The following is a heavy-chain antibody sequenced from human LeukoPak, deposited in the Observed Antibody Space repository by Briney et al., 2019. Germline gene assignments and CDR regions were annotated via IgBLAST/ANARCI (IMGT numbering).Heavy chain of an antibody. V-gene: IGHV1-2*02. CDR1: GYTFTGYY. D-gene: IGHD1-26*01. CDR3: ARVAHSGSYPGDAFDI. J-gene: IGHJ3*02. Sequence: ASVKVSCRASGYTFTGYYMHWVRQAPGQGLEWMGWINPSSGGTNYAQKFQGRVTMTRDTSISTAYMELSRLRSDDTAVYYCARVAHSGSYPGDAFDIWGQGTMVTVSS. CDR2: INPSSGGT.